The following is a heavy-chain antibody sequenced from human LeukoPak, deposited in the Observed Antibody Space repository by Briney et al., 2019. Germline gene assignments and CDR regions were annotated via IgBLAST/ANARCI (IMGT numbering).Heavy chain of an antibody. D-gene: IGHD3-22*01. CDR1: GGAFSSYA. J-gene: IGHJ4*02. CDR3: ARVGLDYYDSSGYYDY. Sequence: SVKVSCKASGGAFSSYAISWVRQAPGQGLEWMGGIIPIFGTANYAQKFQGRVTITADESTSTAYMELRSLRSDDTAVYYCARVGLDYYDSSGYYDYWGQGTLVTVSS. CDR2: IIPIFGTA. V-gene: IGHV1-69*01.